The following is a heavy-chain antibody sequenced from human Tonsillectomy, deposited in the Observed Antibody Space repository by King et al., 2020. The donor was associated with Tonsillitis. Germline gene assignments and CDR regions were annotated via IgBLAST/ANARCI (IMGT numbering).Heavy chain of an antibody. Sequence: VQLQESGTGLVKPSQTLSLTCTVSGGSISSGGYYWSWIRQHPGKGLEWIGYIYYSGSTYYNPSLKSRVTISVDTSKNQFSLKLSSVTAADTAVYYCASRIVGATTSGYFQHWGQGTLVTVSS. D-gene: IGHD1-26*01. CDR1: GGSISSGGYY. V-gene: IGHV4-31*03. CDR2: IYYSGST. CDR3: ASRIVGATTSGYFQH. J-gene: IGHJ1*01.